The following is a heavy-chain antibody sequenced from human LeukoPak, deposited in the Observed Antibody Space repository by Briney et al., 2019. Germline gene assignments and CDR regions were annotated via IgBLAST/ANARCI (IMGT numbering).Heavy chain of an antibody. Sequence: ASVKVSCKASGYTFTSYGISWVRQAPGQGLEWMGWISAYNGNTNYAQKLQGRVTMTTDTSTSTAYMELRSLRSDDTAVYYCARDPRLRQFINIMPRRPEVNWFDPWGQGTLVTVSS. CDR1: GYTFTSYG. CDR3: ARDPRLRQFINIMPRRPEVNWFDP. J-gene: IGHJ5*02. CDR2: ISAYNGNT. V-gene: IGHV1-18*01. D-gene: IGHD3-16*01.